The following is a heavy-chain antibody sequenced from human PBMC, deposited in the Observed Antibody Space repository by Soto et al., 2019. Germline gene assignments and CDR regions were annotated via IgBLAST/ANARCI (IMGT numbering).Heavy chain of an antibody. D-gene: IGHD6-13*01. CDR1: GGTFGIYA. V-gene: IGHV1-69*12. J-gene: IGHJ6*02. CDR2: IIAFSDIV. CDR3: ARSLYSSSWYHSGNSYSYYGMDV. Sequence: QVQLVQSGAEVKKPGSSVKVSCKASGGTFGIYASTWVRQAPGQGLEWMGGIIAFSDIVNYTQKLQGRVTITADESTNTAYMDLSSLRSEDTAVYYCARSLYSSSWYHSGNSYSYYGMDVWGQGTTVTVSS.